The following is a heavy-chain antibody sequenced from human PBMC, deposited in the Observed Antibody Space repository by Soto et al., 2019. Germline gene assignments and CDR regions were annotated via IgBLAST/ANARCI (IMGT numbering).Heavy chain of an antibody. V-gene: IGHV3-66*01. J-gene: IGHJ5*02. CDR1: GFTVSNNH. D-gene: IGHD2-15*01. Sequence: WGSLRLSCAASGFTVSNNHMTWVRKDAGKGLELVSFVHGGGSTSYADSVKGRFIISRDNSKNTLYLQMSSLGVQDTAVYYCVKGVDVNLNWFDPWGQGTLVTVSS. CDR2: VHGGGST. CDR3: VKGVDVNLNWFDP.